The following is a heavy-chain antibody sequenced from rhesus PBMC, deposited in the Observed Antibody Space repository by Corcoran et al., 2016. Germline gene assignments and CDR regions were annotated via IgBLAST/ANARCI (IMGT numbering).Heavy chain of an antibody. CDR2: ITYDGST. D-gene: IGHD3-9*01. CDR3: ARDHYEDDYGYYYTLYFDY. CDR1: GYSISRGYY. Sequence: QVQLQESGPGLVKPSETLSLTCAVSGYSISRGYYWIWIRQPPGKGLEWIGYITYDGSTSYNPSLKSRVTISRDTSKNQFSLKLSSLTAADTAVYYCARDHYEDDYGYYYTLYFDYWGQGVLVTVSS. J-gene: IGHJ4*01. V-gene: IGHV4-122*02.